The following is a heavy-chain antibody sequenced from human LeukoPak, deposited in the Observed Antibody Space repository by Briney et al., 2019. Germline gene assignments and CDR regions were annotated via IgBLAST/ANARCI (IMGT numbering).Heavy chain of an antibody. D-gene: IGHD3-22*01. CDR1: GGSFSGYY. CDR3: ARHIRLAYYDSSGYYGGYFDY. Sequence: SETLSLTCAVYGGSFSGYYWSWIRQPPGKGLEWIGSIYYSGSTYYNPSLKSRVTISVDTSKNQFSLKLSSVTAADTAVYYCARHIRLAYYDSSGYYGGYFDYWGQGTLVTVSS. CDR2: IYYSGST. J-gene: IGHJ4*02. V-gene: IGHV4-34*01.